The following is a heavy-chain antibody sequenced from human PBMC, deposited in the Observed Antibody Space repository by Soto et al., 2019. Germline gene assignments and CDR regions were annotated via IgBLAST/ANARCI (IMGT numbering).Heavy chain of an antibody. V-gene: IGHV3-23*01. J-gene: IGHJ4*02. CDR1: GFSFSTYA. CDR2: ISVGGGGT. Sequence: EVQLLESGGAEVQPGGSLRLSCAASGFSFSTYAMSWVRQAPGKGLEWVSSISVGGGGTYYADSVRGRSTISRDDSQNTLSLQINSLRAEDTAVYYCAKNYYFASWGQGTLVTVSS. CDR3: AKNYYFAS.